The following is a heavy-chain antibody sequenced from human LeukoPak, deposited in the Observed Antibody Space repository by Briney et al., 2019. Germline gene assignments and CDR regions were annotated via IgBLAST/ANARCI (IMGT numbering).Heavy chain of an antibody. D-gene: IGHD2-2*01. CDR1: GFTFSSYA. CDR2: ISGSGGST. CDR3: ARDGIVVVPAAVDAFDI. J-gene: IGHJ3*02. Sequence: GGSLRLSCAASGFTFSSYAMSWVRQAPGKGLEWVSAISGSGGSTYYADSVKGRFTISRDNAKNSLYLQMNSLRAEDTAVYYCARDGIVVVPAAVDAFDIWGQGTMVTVSS. V-gene: IGHV3-23*01.